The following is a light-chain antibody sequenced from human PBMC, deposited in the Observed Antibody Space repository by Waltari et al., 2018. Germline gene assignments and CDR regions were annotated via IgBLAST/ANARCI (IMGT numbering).Light chain of an antibody. J-gene: IGLJ2*01. CDR1: SSDVGSHNL. CDR2: EVS. CDR3: CSYAGSSISVV. V-gene: IGLV2-23*02. Sequence: QSALTQPASVSGSPGQSITISCTGTSSDVGSHNLVSWYQQHPGKAPKLMIYEVSKRPSGVSKRFSGSQAGNTASLTISGLQAEDEADYYCCSYAGSSISVVFGGGTKLTVL.